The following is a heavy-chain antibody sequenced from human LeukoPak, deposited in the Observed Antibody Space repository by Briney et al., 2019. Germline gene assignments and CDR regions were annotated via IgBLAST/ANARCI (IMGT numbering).Heavy chain of an antibody. Sequence: SETLSLTCTVSGGSISSYYWSWIRQPAGKGLEWIGRIYTSGSTNYNPSLKSRVTMSVDTSKNQFSLKLSSVTAADTAVYYCARRSPPRLSSSTRTIYMDVWGKGTTVTVSS. D-gene: IGHD2-2*01. J-gene: IGHJ6*03. V-gene: IGHV4-4*07. CDR2: IYTSGST. CDR1: GGSISSYY. CDR3: ARRSPPRLSSSTRTIYMDV.